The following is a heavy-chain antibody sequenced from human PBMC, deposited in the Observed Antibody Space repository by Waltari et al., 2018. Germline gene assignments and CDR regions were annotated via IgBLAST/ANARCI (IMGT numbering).Heavy chain of an antibody. Sequence: PLVESGGGLVQPGGSQTLSCTGFGLHVTSESMTWVRQAPGKGLEWVSSISGGGSAGYADSVRGRFSVLRDISKNTMYLQMSSLRPEDSAVYYCARDRSPAAHYYHGLDVWGQGTTVTVSS. J-gene: IGHJ6*02. V-gene: IGHV3-66*01. CDR3: ARDRSPAAHYYHGLDV. CDR2: ISGGGSA. CDR1: GLHVTSES. D-gene: IGHD6-25*01.